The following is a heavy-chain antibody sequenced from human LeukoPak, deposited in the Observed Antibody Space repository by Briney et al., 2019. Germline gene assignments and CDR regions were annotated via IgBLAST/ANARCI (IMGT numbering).Heavy chain of an antibody. Sequence: GGSLRLSCAASGFTFSSYGMSWVRQAPGKGLEWVSAISGSGGSTCYVDSVKGRFTISRDNSKKTLYLQMNSLRAEDTAVYYCAKDRCSGGSCYLGYFDYWGQGTLVTVSS. J-gene: IGHJ4*02. CDR2: ISGSGGST. CDR3: AKDRCSGGSCYLGYFDY. CDR1: GFTFSSYG. D-gene: IGHD2-15*01. V-gene: IGHV3-23*01.